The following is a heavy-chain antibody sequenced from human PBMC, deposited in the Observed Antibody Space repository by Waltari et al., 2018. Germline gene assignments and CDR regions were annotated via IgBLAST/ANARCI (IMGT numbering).Heavy chain of an antibody. V-gene: IGHV3-30*02. CDR2: IRYDGSNK. CDR3: AKDRGSSGWEYYFDY. D-gene: IGHD6-19*01. Sequence: VQLVESGGGLVKPGGSLRLSCAASGFTFSSYGMHWVRQAPGKGLEWVAFIRYDGSNKYYADSVKGRFTISRDNSKNTLYLQMNSLRAEDTAVYYCAKDRGSSGWEYYFDYWGQGTLVTVSS. CDR1: GFTFSSYG. J-gene: IGHJ4*02.